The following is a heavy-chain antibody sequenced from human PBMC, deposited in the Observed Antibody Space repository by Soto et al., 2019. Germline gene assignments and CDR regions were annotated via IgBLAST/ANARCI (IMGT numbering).Heavy chain of an antibody. CDR3: ARLVPAAIYGMYV. Sequence: QVQLVQSGAEVKKPGASVKVSCKASGYTFTSYAMHWVRQAPGQRLEWMGWINAGNGNTKYSQKFQGRVTITRDTSASTADMELSSRRSEDTAVYYCARLVPAAIYGMYVWCQGTTVTVSS. CDR1: GYTFTSYA. D-gene: IGHD2-2*01. V-gene: IGHV1-3*01. CDR2: INAGNGNT. J-gene: IGHJ6*02.